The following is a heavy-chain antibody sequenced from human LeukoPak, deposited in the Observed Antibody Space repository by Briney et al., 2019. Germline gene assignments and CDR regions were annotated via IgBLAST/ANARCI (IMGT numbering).Heavy chain of an antibody. V-gene: IGHV3-30-3*01. Sequence: GGSLRLSCAASGFTFSSSAMHWVRQAPGKGLEWVAVISYDGSNKYYADSVKGRFTISRDNSKNTLYLHMNSLRAEDTAVYYSARDQLRYFAWLMDGMDVWGQGTTVTVSS. CDR2: ISYDGSNK. CDR3: ARDQLRYFAWLMDGMDV. D-gene: IGHD3-9*01. CDR1: GFTFSSSA. J-gene: IGHJ6*02.